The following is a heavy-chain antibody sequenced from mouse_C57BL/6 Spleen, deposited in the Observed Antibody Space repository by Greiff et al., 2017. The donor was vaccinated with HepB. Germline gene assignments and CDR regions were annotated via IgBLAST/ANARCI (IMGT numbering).Heavy chain of an antibody. CDR3: ARGGRAMDY. CDR2: INPNNGGT. J-gene: IGHJ4*01. CDR1: GYTFTDYY. V-gene: IGHV1-26*01. Sequence: EVKLQQSGPELVKPGASVKISCKASGYTFTDYYMNWVKQSHGKSLEWIGDINPNNGGTSYNQKFKGKATLTVDKSSSTAYMELRSLTSEDSAVYYCARGGRAMDYWGQGTSVTVSS.